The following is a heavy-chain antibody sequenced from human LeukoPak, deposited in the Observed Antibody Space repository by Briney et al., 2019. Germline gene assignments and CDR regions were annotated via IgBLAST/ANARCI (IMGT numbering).Heavy chain of an antibody. CDR3: AKPILPYYYDSSGYYPNYFDY. V-gene: IGHV3-23*01. CDR2: ISGSGGST. CDR1: GFTFSSYA. Sequence: PGGSLRLSCAASGFTFSSYAMSWVRQAPGKGLEWVSAISGSGGSTYYADSVKGRFTISRDNSKNTLYLQMNSLRAEDTAVYYCAKPILPYYYDSSGYYPNYFDYWGQGTLVTVSS. J-gene: IGHJ4*02. D-gene: IGHD3-22*01.